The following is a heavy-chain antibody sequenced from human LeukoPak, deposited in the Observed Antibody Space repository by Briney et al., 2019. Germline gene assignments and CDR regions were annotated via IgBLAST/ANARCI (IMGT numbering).Heavy chain of an antibody. V-gene: IGHV4-59*08. CDR1: GAYVTTYS. J-gene: IGHJ4*02. Sequence: SETLSLTCIVSGAYVTTYSWNWIRQSPGKGLEWIGYFALSGTTSYSSSLKSRVTISRDTSKNQLSLKLTSVTAADTAVYYCARWGESEWAFASWGPGTLVTVSS. CDR2: FALSGTT. CDR3: ARWGESEWAFAS. D-gene: IGHD2-21*01.